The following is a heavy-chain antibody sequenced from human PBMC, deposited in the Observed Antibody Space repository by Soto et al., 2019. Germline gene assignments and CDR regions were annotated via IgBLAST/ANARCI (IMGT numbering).Heavy chain of an antibody. CDR3: AKEVGATHWYFDL. Sequence: EVHLLESGGGLVQPGGSLRLSCAASGFTFSSYSMTWVRRAPGKGLEWVSSIIGSGDSTYYADSVKGRFTISRVNSKNTLYLHMNSLRAEDTAVYYCAKEVGATHWYFDLWGRGTLVTVSS. D-gene: IGHD1-26*01. CDR1: GFTFSSYS. J-gene: IGHJ2*01. CDR2: IIGSGDST. V-gene: IGHV3-23*01.